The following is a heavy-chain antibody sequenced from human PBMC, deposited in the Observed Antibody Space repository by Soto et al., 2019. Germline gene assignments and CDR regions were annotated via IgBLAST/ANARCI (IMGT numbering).Heavy chain of an antibody. D-gene: IGHD6-13*01. CDR1: GFTFSDSA. CDR2: IRSKPNSYAT. CDR3: TSVCSSCCFDY. J-gene: IGHJ4*02. Sequence: EVQLVESGGGLVQPGGSLKLSCAASGFTFSDSAMHWVRQASGKGLEWVGRIRSKPNSYATEYAASVTGRFTISRDDAKNTAYLHMNSLKTEDTAVYYCTSVCSSCCFDYWGQGTLVTVSA. V-gene: IGHV3-73*01.